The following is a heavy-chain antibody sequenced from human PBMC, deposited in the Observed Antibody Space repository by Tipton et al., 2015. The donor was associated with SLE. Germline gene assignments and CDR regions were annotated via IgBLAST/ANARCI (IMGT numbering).Heavy chain of an antibody. CDR1: GDSISSGSYY. J-gene: IGHJ5*02. D-gene: IGHD2-15*01. CDR3: AVDEGGYQRPNNWFDP. Sequence: GLVKPSQTLSLTCIVSGDSISSGSYYWSWIRQPAGKGLEWIGSFFHSGSSYYNPSLKSRVTISVDTSKNQFSLTLSSVTAADTAIYFCAVDEGGYQRPNNWFDPWGRGTLVTVSS. V-gene: IGHV4-61*02. CDR2: FFHSGSS.